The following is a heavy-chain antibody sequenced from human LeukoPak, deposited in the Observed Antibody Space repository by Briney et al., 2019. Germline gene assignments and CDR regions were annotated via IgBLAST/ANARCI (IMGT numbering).Heavy chain of an antibody. V-gene: IGHV3-48*03. CDR1: GFTFSTYD. Sequence: VGSLRLSCAASGFTFSTYDMIWVRQAPGKGLEWVSYISSTSTNKYHADSVEGRFTISRDNAKNSLYLQMNSLRAEDTAVYYCATDCSSSSCLQTDYWGQGTLVTVSS. CDR3: ATDCSSSSCLQTDY. CDR2: ISSTSTNK. D-gene: IGHD2-2*01. J-gene: IGHJ4*02.